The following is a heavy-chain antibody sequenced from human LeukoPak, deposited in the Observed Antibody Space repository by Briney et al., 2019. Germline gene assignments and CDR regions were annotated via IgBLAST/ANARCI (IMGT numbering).Heavy chain of an antibody. CDR3: ARAPGAGYSSSWFNPSGY. CDR2: ISWNSGSI. J-gene: IGHJ4*02. Sequence: PGRSLRLSCAASGFTFDDYAMHWVRQAPGKGLEWVSGISWNSGSIGYADSVKGRFTISRDNAKNSLYLQMNSLRAEDMALYYCARAPGAGYSSSWFNPSGYWGQGTLVTVSS. D-gene: IGHD6-13*01. CDR1: GFTFDDYA. V-gene: IGHV3-9*03.